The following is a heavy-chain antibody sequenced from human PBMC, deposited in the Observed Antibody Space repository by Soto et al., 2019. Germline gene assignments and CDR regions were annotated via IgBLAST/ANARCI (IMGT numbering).Heavy chain of an antibody. J-gene: IGHJ3*02. V-gene: IGHV5-51*01. Sequence: GESLKISCKGSGYSFTSYWIGWVRQTPGKGLEWMGIIYPGDSDTRYSPSFQGQVTISANKSISTAYLQWSSLKASDTAMYYCARHCSSTSCFLAFDIWGQGTMVTVSS. CDR3: ARHCSSTSCFLAFDI. D-gene: IGHD2-2*01. CDR2: IYPGDSDT. CDR1: GYSFTSYW.